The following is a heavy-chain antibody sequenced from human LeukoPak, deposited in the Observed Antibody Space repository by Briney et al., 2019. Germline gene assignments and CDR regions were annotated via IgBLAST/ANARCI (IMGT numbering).Heavy chain of an antibody. CDR1: GGSISSYY. CDR3: ARMVRGFHYYYMDV. J-gene: IGHJ6*03. V-gene: IGHV4-4*08. CDR2: IYTSGST. Sequence: SETLSLTCTVSGGSISSYYWSWIRQPPGKGLEWIGYIYTSGSTNYNPSLKSRVTMSVDTSKNQFSLKLSSVTAADTAVYYCARMVRGFHYYYMDVWGKGTTVTISS. D-gene: IGHD3-10*01.